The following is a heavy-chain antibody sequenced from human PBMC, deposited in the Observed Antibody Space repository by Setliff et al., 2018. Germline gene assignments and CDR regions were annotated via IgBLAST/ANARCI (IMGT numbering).Heavy chain of an antibody. CDR1: GYTFTNYG. V-gene: IGHV1-8*02. CDR3: ARVGSSWYLIYYYYMDV. CDR2: MNPNSGNT. D-gene: IGHD6-13*01. J-gene: IGHJ6*03. Sequence: ASVKVSCKASGYTFTNYGVSWVRQAPGQGLEWMGWMNPNSGNTGYAQKFQGRVTMTRNTSISTAYMELSSLRSEDTAVYYCARVGSSWYLIYYYYMDVWGKGTTVTVSS.